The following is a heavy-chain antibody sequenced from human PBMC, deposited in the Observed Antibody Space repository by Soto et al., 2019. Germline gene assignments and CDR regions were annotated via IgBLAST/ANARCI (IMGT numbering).Heavy chain of an antibody. CDR3: IQSRCGGDWLQSYASYYYYGMDV. V-gene: IGHV2-5*02. CDR1: AFSLSTSGVG. J-gene: IGHJ6*02. D-gene: IGHD2-21*02. CDR2: IYWDDDK. Sequence: QITLKESGPTLVKPTQTLTLTCAFSAFSLSTSGVGVGWIRQPPGKALEWLALIYWDDDKRYSPSLRSRLTITKDTSKNQVVLTMTNMDPVDTATYYCIQSRCGGDWLQSYASYYYYGMDVWGQGTTVTVSS.